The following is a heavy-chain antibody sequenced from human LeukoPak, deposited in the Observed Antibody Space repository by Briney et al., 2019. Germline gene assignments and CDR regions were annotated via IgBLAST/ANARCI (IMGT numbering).Heavy chain of an antibody. D-gene: IGHD6-13*01. CDR2: IYPGDSDT. CDR3: VRFGLTSSLDY. Sequence: GESLQISCQGSGYSFTSYWIGWVRQLPGKGLEWMGIIYPGDSDTRYSPSFQGQVTFSVDMSISTAYLQLSGLRASDTPIYYCVRFGLTSSLDYWGQGTLVTVSS. CDR1: GYSFTSYW. V-gene: IGHV5-51*01. J-gene: IGHJ4*02.